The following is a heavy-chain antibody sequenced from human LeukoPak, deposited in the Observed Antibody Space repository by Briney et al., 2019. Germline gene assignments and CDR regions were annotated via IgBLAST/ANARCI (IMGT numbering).Heavy chain of an antibody. D-gene: IGHD5-24*01. J-gene: IGHJ4*02. CDR3: AKDSRGQLIGIDY. CDR2: ISGSGGST. V-gene: IGHV3-23*01. CDR1: GFTFSSYA. Sequence: PGGSLRLSCAASGFTFSSYAMSWVRQAPGKGLEWVSAISGSGGSTYYADSVKGRFTVSRDNSKNMLYLQMNSLRAEDTAVYYCAKDSRGQLIGIDYWGQGTLVTVSS.